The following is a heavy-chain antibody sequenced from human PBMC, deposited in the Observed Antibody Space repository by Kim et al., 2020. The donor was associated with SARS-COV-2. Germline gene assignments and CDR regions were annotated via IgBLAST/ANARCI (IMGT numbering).Heavy chain of an antibody. CDR3: ARVIAVSGIYYHYYYGMDV. J-gene: IGHJ6*02. CDR1: GYTFTSYG. V-gene: IGHV1-18*01. Sequence: ASVKVSCKASGYTFTSYGISWVRQAPGQGLEWMGWISAYNGNTNYAQKLQGRVTMTTDTSTSTAYMELRSLRSDDTAVYYCARVIAVSGIYYHYYYGMDVWGQGTTVTVSS. CDR2: ISAYNGNT. D-gene: IGHD6-19*01.